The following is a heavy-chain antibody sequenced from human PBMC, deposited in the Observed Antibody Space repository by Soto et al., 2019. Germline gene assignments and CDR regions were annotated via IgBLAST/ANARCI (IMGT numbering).Heavy chain of an antibody. J-gene: IGHJ5*02. D-gene: IGHD3-10*01. CDR3: ARDFASGRRLNCFDP. Sequence: QVQLVQSGAKVKKPGASVKVSCKASGYIFTNYYIHWVRQAPGQGLEWMGIINPSGGSTSYAQKFQGRVTMTRDKSTSTVYMELSSLRSEDTAVYYCARDFASGRRLNCFDPSGQGTLVTVSS. CDR1: GYIFTNYY. V-gene: IGHV1-46*01. CDR2: INPSGGST.